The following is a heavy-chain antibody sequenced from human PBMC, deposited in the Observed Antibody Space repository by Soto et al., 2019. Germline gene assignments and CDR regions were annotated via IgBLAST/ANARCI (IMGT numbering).Heavy chain of an antibody. Sequence: QVQLVQSGAEEKKPGASVKVSCKASGYTFNSYAMHWVRQAPGQRLEWMGWINAGNGNTKYSQKFQGRVTITRDTSASTAYMELSSLRSEDTAVYYCVNSGYDQGDYFDYWGQGTLVTVSS. CDR3: VNSGYDQGDYFDY. CDR1: GYTFNSYA. D-gene: IGHD5-12*01. CDR2: INAGNGNT. V-gene: IGHV1-3*05. J-gene: IGHJ4*02.